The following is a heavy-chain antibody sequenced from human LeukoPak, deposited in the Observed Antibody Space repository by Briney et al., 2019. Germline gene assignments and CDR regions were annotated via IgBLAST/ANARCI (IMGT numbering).Heavy chain of an antibody. Sequence: KPSETPSPAFTVPGGSISSYYWSWIRQPPRKGPEWIGYIYYSGSTNYNPSLKSRVTISVDTSKNQFSLKLSSVTAADTAVYYCARQQDSSGYCDYWGQGTLVTVSS. CDR2: IYYSGST. J-gene: IGHJ4*02. D-gene: IGHD3-22*01. V-gene: IGHV4-59*08. CDR1: GGSISSYY. CDR3: ARQQDSSGYCDY.